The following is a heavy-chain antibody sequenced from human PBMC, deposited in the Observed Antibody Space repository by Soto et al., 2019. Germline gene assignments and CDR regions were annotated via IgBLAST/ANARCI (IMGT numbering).Heavy chain of an antibody. D-gene: IGHD1-26*01. CDR3: AGGTYYFDY. CDR2: ILYDGSNK. Sequence: PGRPLRVSWGVAWLTISNYGMHRARQAPSKGLEWVAAILYDGSNKYYADSVKGRFTISRDNSKNTLYLQMNSLRAEDTAVYYCAGGTYYFDYCGQGTLVTVSS. V-gene: IGHV3-33*08. J-gene: IGHJ4*02. CDR1: WLTISNYG.